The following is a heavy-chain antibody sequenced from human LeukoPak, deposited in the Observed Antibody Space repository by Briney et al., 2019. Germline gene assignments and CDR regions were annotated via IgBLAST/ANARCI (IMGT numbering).Heavy chain of an antibody. J-gene: IGHJ4*02. Sequence: PSETLSLTCTVSGGSVSSGNYYWSWIRQPPGKGLEWIGYIYYSGSTNYNPSLKSRVTISVDTSKNQFPLKLSSVTAADTAVYYCARDSSPHCSSTSCYRGYWGQGTLVTVSS. V-gene: IGHV4-61*01. CDR1: GGSVSSGNYY. D-gene: IGHD2-2*02. CDR2: IYYSGST. CDR3: ARDSSPHCSSTSCYRGY.